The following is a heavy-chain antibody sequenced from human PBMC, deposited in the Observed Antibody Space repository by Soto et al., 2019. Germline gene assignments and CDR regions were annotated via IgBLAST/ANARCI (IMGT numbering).Heavy chain of an antibody. Sequence: QVQLVESGGGVVQPGRSLRLSCAASGFTFSSYGMHWVRQAPGKGLEGVAVISYDGSNKYYADSVKGRFTISRDNSKNTLYLQMNSLRAEDTAVYYCAKEGGSYGTFDYWGQGTLVTVSS. V-gene: IGHV3-30*18. CDR3: AKEGGSYGTFDY. D-gene: IGHD1-26*01. CDR2: ISYDGSNK. J-gene: IGHJ4*02. CDR1: GFTFSSYG.